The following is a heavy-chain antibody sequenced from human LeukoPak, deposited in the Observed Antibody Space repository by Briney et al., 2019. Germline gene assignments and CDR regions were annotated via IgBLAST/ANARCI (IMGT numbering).Heavy chain of an antibody. V-gene: IGHV4-59*08. J-gene: IGHJ4*02. D-gene: IGHD3/OR15-3a*01. CDR2: IYYSGST. Sequence: SETLSLTCTVSGGSISSYYWSWIRQPPGKGLEWIGYIYYSGSTNYNPSHKSRVTISVDTSKNQFSLKLSSMTAADTAVYYCARLRDYYFDYWGQGTLVTVSS. CDR3: ARLRDYYFDY. CDR1: GGSISSYY.